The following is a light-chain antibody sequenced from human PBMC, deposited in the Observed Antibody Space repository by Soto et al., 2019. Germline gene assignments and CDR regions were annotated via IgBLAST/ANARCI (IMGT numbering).Light chain of an antibody. CDR2: AAS. CDR1: HDISSW. CDR3: QQANSFPLT. J-gene: IGKJ5*01. Sequence: DIQMTQSPSSVSASVGDTVSITCRATHDISSWLAWYQQKAGKAPELLIYAASRLQRGVPSRFSGGGSGTHYTLNIGNLQPEDFATYYCQQANSFPLTFGQGTRLEIK. V-gene: IGKV1-12*01.